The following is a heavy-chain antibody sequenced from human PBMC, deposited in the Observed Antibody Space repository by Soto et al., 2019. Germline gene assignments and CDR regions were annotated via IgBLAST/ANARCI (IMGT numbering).Heavy chain of an antibody. V-gene: IGHV2-5*01. J-gene: IGHJ4*02. D-gene: IGHD3-3*01. CDR2: IYWNDDK. CDR1: GFSLSTSGVG. Sequence: QITLKESGPPLVKPTQTLTLTCTFSGFSLSTSGVGVGWIRQPPGKALEWLALIYWNDDKRYSPSLKSRLTITKDTSKNQVVLTMTNMDPVDTATYYCAHRTGGHYDFWSGPFDYWGQGTLVTVSS. CDR3: AHRTGGHYDFWSGPFDY.